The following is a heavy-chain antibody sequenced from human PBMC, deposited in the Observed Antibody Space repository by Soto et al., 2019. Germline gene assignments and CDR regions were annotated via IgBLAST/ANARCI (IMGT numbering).Heavy chain of an antibody. Sequence: ASVKVSCKASGGTFSSYTISWVRQAPGQGLEWMGRIIPILGIANYAQKFQGRVTITADKSTSTAYMELSSLRSEDTAVYYCARDLFQVGLWNYFDYWGQGTLVTVSS. D-gene: IGHD2-21*01. V-gene: IGHV1-69*04. CDR2: IIPILGIA. J-gene: IGHJ4*02. CDR1: GGTFSSYT. CDR3: ARDLFQVGLWNYFDY.